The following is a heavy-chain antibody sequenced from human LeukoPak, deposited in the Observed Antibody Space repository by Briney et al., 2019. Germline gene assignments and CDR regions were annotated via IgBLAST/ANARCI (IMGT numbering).Heavy chain of an antibody. CDR3: AKGGGYEAQYYYYYLDV. D-gene: IGHD5-12*01. CDR1: GLTFSSYA. J-gene: IGHJ6*03. Sequence: GGSLRLSCAASGLTFSSYAMHWVRQAPGKGLEWVAVISYDGSHKYYADSVKGRFTISRDNSKNTLYLQMKSLRAEDTAVYYCAKGGGYEAQYYYYYLDVWGKGTTVTISS. V-gene: IGHV3-30*04. CDR2: ISYDGSHK.